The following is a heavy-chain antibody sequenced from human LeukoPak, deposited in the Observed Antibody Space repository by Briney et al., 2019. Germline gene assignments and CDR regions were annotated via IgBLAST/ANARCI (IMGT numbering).Heavy chain of an antibody. J-gene: IGHJ4*02. CDR2: IRSQAYGGTT. V-gene: IGHV3-49*04. D-gene: IGHD6-13*01. CDR3: ARLRWAAGDGYYFDY. CDR1: GFTFSDYA. Sequence: PGGSLRLSCTASGFTFSDYAVNWVRQAPGKGPEWIGFIRSQAYGGTTQYAASVKGRFTISRDDSKSIAYLQMNSLKTEDTAMYYCARLRWAAGDGYYFDYWGQGTPVTVSS.